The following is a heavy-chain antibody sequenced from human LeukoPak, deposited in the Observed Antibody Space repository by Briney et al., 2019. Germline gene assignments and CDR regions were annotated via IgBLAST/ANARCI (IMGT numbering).Heavy chain of an antibody. CDR3: TRDVSRGYMDL. Sequence: ASVKVSCKASGCTFSDYGVTWVRQAPGQGLEWMGWISVSSGTTTYAEDFQGRLTISTDSSTGTAYMEIRSLRPDDTAVYFCTRDVSRGYMDLWGQGSLVTVAS. V-gene: IGHV1-18*01. CDR1: GCTFSDYG. CDR2: ISVSSGTT. J-gene: IGHJ4*02. D-gene: IGHD6-25*01.